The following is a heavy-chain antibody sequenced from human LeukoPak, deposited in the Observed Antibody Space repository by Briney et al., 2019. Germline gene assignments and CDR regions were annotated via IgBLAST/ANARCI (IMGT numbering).Heavy chain of an antibody. CDR1: GYSFTSYW. Sequence: GESLKISCKGSGYSFTSYWIGWVRQMPGKGLELMGIIYPGDSDTRYSPSFQGQVTISADKSISTAYLQWSSLKASDTAMYYCARPPNRYDFWSGPVAFDIWGQGTMVTVSS. J-gene: IGHJ3*02. D-gene: IGHD3-3*01. CDR2: IYPGDSDT. CDR3: ARPPNRYDFWSGPVAFDI. V-gene: IGHV5-51*01.